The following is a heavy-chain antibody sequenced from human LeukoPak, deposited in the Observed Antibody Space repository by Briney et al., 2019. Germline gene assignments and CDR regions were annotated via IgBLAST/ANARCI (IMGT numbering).Heavy chain of an antibody. Sequence: GGSLRLSCAASGFTFSSYAMHWVRQAPGKGLEWVAVISYDGSNKYYADSVEGRFTISRDNSKNTLYLQMNSLRAEDTAVYYCAKDTYYYDSSGYDYWGQGTLVTVSS. J-gene: IGHJ4*02. CDR1: GFTFSSYA. CDR3: AKDTYYYDSSGYDY. CDR2: ISYDGSNK. D-gene: IGHD3-22*01. V-gene: IGHV3-30*04.